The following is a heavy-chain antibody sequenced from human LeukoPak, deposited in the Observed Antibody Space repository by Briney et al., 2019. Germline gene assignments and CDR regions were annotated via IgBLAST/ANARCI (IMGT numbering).Heavy chain of an antibody. Sequence: SETLSLTCTVSGGSISSYHWSWIRQPPGKGLEWIGYIYYSGSTNYNPSLKSRVTISVDTSKNQFSLKLSSVTAADTAVYYCARRNSSGWSGDAFDIWGQGTMVTVSS. CDR2: IYYSGST. J-gene: IGHJ3*02. V-gene: IGHV4-59*08. D-gene: IGHD6-19*01. CDR3: ARRNSSGWSGDAFDI. CDR1: GGSISSYH.